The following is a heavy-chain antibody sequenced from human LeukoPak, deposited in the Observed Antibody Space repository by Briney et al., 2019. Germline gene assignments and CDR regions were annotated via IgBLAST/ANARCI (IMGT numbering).Heavy chain of an antibody. V-gene: IGHV4-39*01. CDR1: GGSISSSSYY. CDR2: IYYSGST. J-gene: IGHJ4*02. Sequence: PSETLSLTCTVSGGSISSSSYYWGWIRQPPGKGLEWVGSIYYSGSTYYNPSLKSRVTLSVDTSNNQFSLKPSSVTAADTAVYYCARRTHNWGYYFDYWGQGTLVTVSS. CDR3: ARRTHNWGYYFDY. D-gene: IGHD7-27*01.